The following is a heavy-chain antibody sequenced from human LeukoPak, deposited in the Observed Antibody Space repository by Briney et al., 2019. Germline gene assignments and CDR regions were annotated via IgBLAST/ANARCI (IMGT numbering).Heavy chain of an antibody. Sequence: SETLSLTCTVSGGSISSYYWSWIRQPPGKGLEWIGYIYYSGSTYYNPSLKSRVTISVDTSKNQFSLKLSSVTAADTAVYYCARYHRGRSDAFDIWGQGTMVTVSS. CDR3: ARYHRGRSDAFDI. CDR1: GGSISSYY. CDR2: IYYSGST. D-gene: IGHD1-14*01. J-gene: IGHJ3*02. V-gene: IGHV4-30-4*08.